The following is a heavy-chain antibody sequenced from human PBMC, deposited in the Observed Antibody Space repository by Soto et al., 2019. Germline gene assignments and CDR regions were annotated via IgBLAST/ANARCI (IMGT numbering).Heavy chain of an antibody. CDR1: GGSISSGGYS. Sequence: SETLSLTCAVSGGSISSGGYSWIWIRHPPGKGLEWIGYIYHSGSTYYNPSLKSRVTISVDRSKNQFSLKLSSVTAADTAVYYCASGITIFGVASLSGMDVWGQGTTVTVSS. CDR2: IYHSGST. CDR3: ASGITIFGVASLSGMDV. D-gene: IGHD3-3*01. J-gene: IGHJ6*02. V-gene: IGHV4-30-2*01.